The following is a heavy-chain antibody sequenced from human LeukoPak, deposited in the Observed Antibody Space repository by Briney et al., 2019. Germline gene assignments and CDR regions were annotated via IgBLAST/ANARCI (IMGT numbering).Heavy chain of an antibody. J-gene: IGHJ3*02. D-gene: IGHD2-15*01. CDR1: GGSMGVYK. Sequence: SETLSLTCPVPGGSMGVYKWSWIRQPPGKGLEWIGYTYDSGFADYNPSLKSRVTISVDTSKSQFSLRLNSVTAADTAVYYCAREWSAFDIWGQGTMVTVSS. CDR2: TYDSGFA. CDR3: AREWSAFDI. V-gene: IGHV4-59*01.